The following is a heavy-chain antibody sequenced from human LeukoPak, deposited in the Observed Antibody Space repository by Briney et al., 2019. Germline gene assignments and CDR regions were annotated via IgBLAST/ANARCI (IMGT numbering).Heavy chain of an antibody. V-gene: IGHV2-5*02. Sequence: ESGPTLVNPTQTLTLTCTFSGFSLSTSGVGVGWIRQPPGKALEWLALIYWDDGKRYSPSLKSRLTITKDTSKNQVVLTMTNMDPVDTATYYCALSLHNCSGGSCYLAEYFQHWGQGTLVTVSS. CDR3: ALSLHNCSGGSCYLAEYFQH. D-gene: IGHD2-15*01. CDR1: GFSLSTSGVG. J-gene: IGHJ1*01. CDR2: IYWDDGK.